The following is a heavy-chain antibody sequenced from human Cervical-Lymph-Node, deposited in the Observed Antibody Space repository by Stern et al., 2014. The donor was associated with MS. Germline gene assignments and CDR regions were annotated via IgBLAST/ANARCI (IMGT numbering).Heavy chain of an antibody. CDR1: GYTFTGYY. J-gene: IGHJ4*02. CDR2: INPNSGGT. Sequence: QVQLVQSGAEVKKPGASVKVSCKAYGYTFTGYYMHWVRQAPGQGLEWMGWINPNSGGTNYAQKFQGWVPMTRDTSISTAYMELSRLRSDDTAVYYCARGSYSSSLTPFDYWGQGTLVTVSS. D-gene: IGHD6-13*01. CDR3: ARGSYSSSLTPFDY. V-gene: IGHV1-2*04.